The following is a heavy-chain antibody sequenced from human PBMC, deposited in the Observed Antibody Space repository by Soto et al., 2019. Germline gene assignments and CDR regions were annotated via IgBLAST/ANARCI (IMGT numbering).Heavy chain of an antibody. Sequence: GGSLRLSCTASGFTFGDYAMSWFRQAPGKGLEWVGFIRSKAYGGTTEYAASVKGRFTISRDDSKSIAYLQMNSLKTEDTAVYYCTRDLDTAMVHRYYYYYYMDVWGKGTTVTVSS. CDR3: TRDLDTAMVHRYYYYYYMDV. J-gene: IGHJ6*03. CDR2: IRSKAYGGTT. CDR1: GFTFGDYA. D-gene: IGHD5-18*01. V-gene: IGHV3-49*03.